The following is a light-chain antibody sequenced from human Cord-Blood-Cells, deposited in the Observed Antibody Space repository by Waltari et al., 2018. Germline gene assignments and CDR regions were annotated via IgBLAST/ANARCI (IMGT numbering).Light chain of an antibody. CDR3: QSADSSGTYPVV. J-gene: IGLJ2*01. Sequence: SYELTQPPSVSVSPGQTARITCSGDALPKQYAYWYQQKPGQAPVLVIYKDSERPSGIPERFSGSSAGTTDTLTISGVQAGDEADYYCQSADSSGTYPVVFGGGTKLTVL. CDR2: KDS. CDR1: ALPKQY. V-gene: IGLV3-25*02.